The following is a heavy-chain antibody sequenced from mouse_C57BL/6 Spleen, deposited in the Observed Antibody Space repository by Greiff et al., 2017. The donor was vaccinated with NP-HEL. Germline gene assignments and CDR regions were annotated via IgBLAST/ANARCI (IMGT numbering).Heavy chain of an antibody. D-gene: IGHD1-1*01. V-gene: IGHV2-9-1*01. J-gene: IGHJ2*01. CDR1: GFSLTSYA. Sequence: VQGVESGPGLVAPSQSLSITCTVSGFSLTSYAISWVRQPPGKGLEWLGVIWPGGGTNYNSALKSRLSISKDNSKSQVFLKMNSLQTDDTARYYCARNYGSSSHYCDYWGQGTTLTVSS. CDR2: IWPGGGT. CDR3: ARNYGSSSHYCDY.